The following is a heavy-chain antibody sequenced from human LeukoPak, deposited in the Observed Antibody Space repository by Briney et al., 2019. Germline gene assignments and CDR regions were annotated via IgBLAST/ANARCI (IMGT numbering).Heavy chain of an antibody. J-gene: IGHJ6*02. CDR2: IWYDGSNK. CDR1: GFTFSNYG. V-gene: IGHV3-33*01. D-gene: IGHD3-10*01. Sequence: GRSLRLSCAASGFTFSNYGMQWVRQAPGKGLEWVAVIWYDGSNKYYADSVKGRFAISRDNSKSTLYLQMDSLRAEDTAVYYCARAYSMVRGVILPAAVHMDVWGQGTTVTVSS. CDR3: ARAYSMVRGVILPAAVHMDV.